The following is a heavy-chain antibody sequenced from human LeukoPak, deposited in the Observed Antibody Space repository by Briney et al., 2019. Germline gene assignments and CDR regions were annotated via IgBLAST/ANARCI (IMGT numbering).Heavy chain of an antibody. Sequence: PGGSLRLSCAASGFTFSTYRMSWVRQAPGKGLEWVANIKQDGSEKHYVDSVRGRFTISRDNAKNSLYLQMSSLRAEDTAVYYCARRAGAYSHPYDYWGQGSLVTVSS. CDR3: ARRAGAYSHPYDY. J-gene: IGHJ4*02. CDR2: IKQDGSEK. CDR1: GFTFSTYR. V-gene: IGHV3-7*01. D-gene: IGHD4/OR15-4a*01.